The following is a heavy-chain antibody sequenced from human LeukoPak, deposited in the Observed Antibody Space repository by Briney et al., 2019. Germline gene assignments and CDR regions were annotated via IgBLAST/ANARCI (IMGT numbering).Heavy chain of an antibody. CDR1: GFTFTTYW. D-gene: IGHD2/OR15-2a*01. CDR2: IWYDGSNK. Sequence: GGSLRLSCAASGFTFTTYWMHWVRQAAGKGLEWVALIWYDGSNKYYTDSVKGRLTISRDNSKNTLYLQMNSLRAEDTAIYYCAREGPRGNSQFDYWGQGTLVTVSS. CDR3: AREGPRGNSQFDY. J-gene: IGHJ4*02. V-gene: IGHV3-33*08.